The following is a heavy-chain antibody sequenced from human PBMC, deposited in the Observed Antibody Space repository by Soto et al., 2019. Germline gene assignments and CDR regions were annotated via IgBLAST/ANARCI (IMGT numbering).Heavy chain of an antibody. CDR2: ISYDGSNK. CDR1: GFTFSSYC. Sequence: QVQLVESGGGLVQPGRSLRLSCAASGFTFSSYCMHWVRQAPGKGLEWVAGISYDGSNKYYADSVKGRFTISRDNSKNSLYMQMNSLRADDTAVYYCAHLATYDSSGKAWYWGQGIMVSVCS. J-gene: IGHJ4*02. D-gene: IGHD3-22*01. V-gene: IGHV3-30*03. CDR3: AHLATYDSSGKAWY.